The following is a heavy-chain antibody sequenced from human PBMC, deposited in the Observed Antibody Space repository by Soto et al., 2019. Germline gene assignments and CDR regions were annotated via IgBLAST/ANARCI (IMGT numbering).Heavy chain of an antibody. CDR2: IYYSGST. V-gene: IGHV4-31*03. J-gene: IGHJ5*02. D-gene: IGHD2-8*01. Sequence: SETLSLTCTVSGGSISSGGYYWSWIRQHPGKGLEWIGYIYYSGSTYYNPSLKSRVTISVDTSKNQFSLKLSSVTAADTAVYYCARGQDIVLMVYASNWFDPWGQGTLDTVSS. CDR3: ARGQDIVLMVYASNWFDP. CDR1: GGSISSGGYY.